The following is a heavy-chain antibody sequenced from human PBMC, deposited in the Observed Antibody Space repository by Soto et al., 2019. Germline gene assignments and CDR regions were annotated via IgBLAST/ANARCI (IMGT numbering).Heavy chain of an antibody. CDR1: GGSISSYY. Sequence: QVQLRESGPGLVKPSETLSLTCTVSGGSISSYYWSWIRQPPGKGLEWIGYIYYSGSTNYNPSLKSRVTISVDTSKNQFSLKLSSVTAADTAVYYCARAWGGYGDYWGQGTLVTVSS. CDR3: ARAWGGYGDY. J-gene: IGHJ4*02. V-gene: IGHV4-59*01. D-gene: IGHD5-12*01. CDR2: IYYSGST.